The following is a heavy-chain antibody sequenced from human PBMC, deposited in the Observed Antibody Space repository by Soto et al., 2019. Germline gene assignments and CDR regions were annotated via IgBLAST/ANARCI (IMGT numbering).Heavy chain of an antibody. V-gene: IGHV3-64*01. CDR3: ARGQTWAHFDY. D-gene: IGHD1-26*01. J-gene: IGHJ4*02. CDR2: ISPDGGSI. Sequence: EVQLVESGGGLVQPGGSLRLSCAGSGFTFSSYGMHWVRQAPGKGLEYVSAISPDGGSIYYANSVKGRFTISRDNSKSTLYLQMGSLRAEDLAVYYCARGQTWAHFDYWGQGTLVTVSS. CDR1: GFTFSSYG.